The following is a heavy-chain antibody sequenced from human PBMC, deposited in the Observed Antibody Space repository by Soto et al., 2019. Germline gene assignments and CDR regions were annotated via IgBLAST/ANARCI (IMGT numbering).Heavy chain of an antibody. CDR2: INPSGGST. D-gene: IGHD3-22*01. CDR1: GCTFTSYY. CDR3: ARENYYYDSSGYDLGGAFDI. V-gene: IGHV1-46*01. Sequence: ASVKVSGKASGCTFTSYYMHWVRQAPGQGLEWMGIINPSGGSTSYAQKFQGRVTMTRDTSTSTVYMELSSLRSEDTAVYYCARENYYYDSSGYDLGGAFDIWGQGTMVTVS. J-gene: IGHJ3*02.